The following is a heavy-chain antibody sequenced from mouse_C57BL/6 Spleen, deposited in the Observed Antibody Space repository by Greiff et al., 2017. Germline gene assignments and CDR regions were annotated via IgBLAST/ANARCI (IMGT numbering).Heavy chain of an antibody. CDR1: GYTFTSYW. CDR3: AIWGLLRYAMDY. V-gene: IGHV1-74*01. Sequence: QVQLQQPGAELVKPGASVKVSCKASGYTFTSYWMHWVKQRPGQGLEWIGRLHPSDSDTNYNQKFKGKATLTVDKSSSTAYMQLSSLTSEDSAVYYCAIWGLLRYAMDYWGQGTSVTVSS. J-gene: IGHJ4*01. CDR2: LHPSDSDT. D-gene: IGHD1-1*01.